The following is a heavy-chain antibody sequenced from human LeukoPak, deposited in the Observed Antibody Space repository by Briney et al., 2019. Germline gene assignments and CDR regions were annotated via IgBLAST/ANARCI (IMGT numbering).Heavy chain of an antibody. D-gene: IGHD6-19*01. CDR3: AKDLNIAVAGTDFDY. V-gene: IGHV3-23*01. Sequence: GGSLRLSYAASGFTFSSYAMSWVRQAPGKGLEWVSAISGSGGSTYYADSVKGRFTISRDNSKNTLYLQMNSLRAEDTAVYYCAKDLNIAVAGTDFDYWGQGTLVTVSS. CDR1: GFTFSSYA. CDR2: ISGSGGST. J-gene: IGHJ4*02.